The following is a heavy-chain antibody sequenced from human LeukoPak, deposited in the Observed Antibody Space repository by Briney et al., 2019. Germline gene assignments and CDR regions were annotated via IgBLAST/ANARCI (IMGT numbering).Heavy chain of an antibody. CDR2: ISAYNGNT. CDR1: GYTFTSYG. V-gene: IGHV1-18*01. CDR3: AKGPRLGYYYDSGYYFDY. D-gene: IGHD3-22*01. J-gene: IGHJ4*02. Sequence: ASVKVSCKASGYTFTSYGISWVRQAPGQVLEWMGWISAYNGNTNYAQKLQGRVTMTTDTSTSTAYMELRSLRSDDTAVYYCAKGPRLGYYYDSGYYFDYWGQGTLVTVSS.